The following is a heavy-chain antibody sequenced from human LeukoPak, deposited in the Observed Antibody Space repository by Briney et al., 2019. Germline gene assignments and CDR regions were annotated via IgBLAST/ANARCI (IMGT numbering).Heavy chain of an antibody. V-gene: IGHV1-8*01. CDR3: ARGRRDGFRYYYYYMDV. Sequence: ASVKVSCKASGYTFTSYDINWVRQATGQGLEWMGWMNPNSGNTGYAQKFQGRVTMTRNTSISTAYMELSSLGSEDTAVYYCARGRRDGFRYYYYYMDVWGKGTTVNVSS. CDR2: MNPNSGNT. CDR1: GYTFTSYD. J-gene: IGHJ6*03. D-gene: IGHD5-24*01.